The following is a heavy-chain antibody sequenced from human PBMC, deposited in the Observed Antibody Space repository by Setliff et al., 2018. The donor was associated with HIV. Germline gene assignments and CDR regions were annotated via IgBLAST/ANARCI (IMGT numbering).Heavy chain of an antibody. CDR2: IYYSGST. Sequence: PSETLSLTCTVSGDSVSSGSYYWSWIRQPPGKGLEWIGYIYYSGSTKHNPSLKRRVTISLDTSKNQFSLKLTSGTAADTAGYYCARYSPRGYTLTGPYWGQGTRVTVPQ. D-gene: IGHD6-25*01. V-gene: IGHV4-61*01. J-gene: IGHJ4*02. CDR1: GDSVSSGSYY. CDR3: ARYSPRGYTLTGPY.